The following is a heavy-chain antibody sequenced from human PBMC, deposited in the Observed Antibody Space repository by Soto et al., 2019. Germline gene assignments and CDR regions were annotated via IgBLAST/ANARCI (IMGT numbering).Heavy chain of an antibody. CDR2: INAGNGNT. V-gene: IGHV1-3*01. D-gene: IGHD6-19*01. CDR1: GYTFTSYA. CDR3: ARFPYSCGWYDGHY. J-gene: IGHJ4*02. Sequence: QVQLVQSGAEVKKPGASVKVSCKASGYTFTSYAMHWVRQAPGQRLEWMGWINAGNGNTKYSQKFQGRVTITRDTSASTAYMELSSLTSEDTAVYYCARFPYSCGWYDGHYWCQGTLVTVSS.